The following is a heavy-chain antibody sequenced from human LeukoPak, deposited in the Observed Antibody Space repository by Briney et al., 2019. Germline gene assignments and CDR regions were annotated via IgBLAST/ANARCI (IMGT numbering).Heavy chain of an antibody. CDR1: GIVFSRTA. D-gene: IGHD6-19*01. J-gene: IGHJ5*02. Sequence: GGSLRLSCTASGIVFSRTAMNWAHQSPGRGLEWLSAISGGGERTFYADSVKGRFTISRDNSKNMVYLQMNSLRADDTAIYYCGKDGGQYSSGPEFDPRGQGALVTVSS. CDR2: ISGGGERT. CDR3: GKDGGQYSSGPEFDP. V-gene: IGHV3-23*01.